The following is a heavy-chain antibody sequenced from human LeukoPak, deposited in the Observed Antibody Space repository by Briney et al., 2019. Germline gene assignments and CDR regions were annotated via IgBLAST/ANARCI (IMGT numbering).Heavy chain of an antibody. Sequence: SVKVSCTASGYTFTSYGISWVRQAPGQGLEWMGGIIPIFGTANYAQKFQGRVTITADESTSTAYMELSSLRSEDTAVYYCATSDYGGQWYYFDYWGQGTLVTVSS. CDR2: IIPIFGTA. CDR1: GYTFTSYG. CDR3: ATSDYGGQWYYFDY. J-gene: IGHJ4*02. D-gene: IGHD4-23*01. V-gene: IGHV1-69*13.